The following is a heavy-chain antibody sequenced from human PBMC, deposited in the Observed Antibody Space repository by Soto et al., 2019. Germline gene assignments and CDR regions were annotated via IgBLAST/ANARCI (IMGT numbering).Heavy chain of an antibody. J-gene: IGHJ4*02. CDR1: GFAFRSYA. D-gene: IGHD1-7*01. CDR3: ASRRGFGTYYFAY. V-gene: IGHV3-30*14. CDR2: ISYDGSNV. Sequence: QVQLVESGGGVDQPGRSLRLSCEASGFAFRSYAVHWVRQAPGKGLDWVALISYDGSNVYYADSVKGRFTISRDNSKNTLYLQMNSLRAEDTAVYYCASRRGFGTYYFAYWGQGTLVTVSS.